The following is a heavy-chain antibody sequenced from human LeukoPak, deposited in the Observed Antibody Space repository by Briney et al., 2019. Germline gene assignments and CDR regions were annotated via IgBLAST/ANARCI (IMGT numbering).Heavy chain of an antibody. CDR1: GGSIRYYS. Sequence: SETLSLSCTVSGGSIRYYSWSWIRQSPGKGLEWIGYIYYNGSTNYNPSLMSRVTISVDMSKNQFSLKMSSVTAADTAVYYCARKGGLFDYWGQGRLATVSS. CDR3: ARKGGLFDY. V-gene: IGHV4-59*01. CDR2: IYYNGST. J-gene: IGHJ4*02. D-gene: IGHD2-15*01.